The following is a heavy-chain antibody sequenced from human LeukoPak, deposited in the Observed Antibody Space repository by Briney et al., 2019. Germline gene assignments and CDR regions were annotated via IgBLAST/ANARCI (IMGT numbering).Heavy chain of an antibody. D-gene: IGHD4-17*01. CDR2: IDPSDSYT. CDR3: ATVTTIYYYYRMDV. CDR1: GYSFTSYW. J-gene: IGHJ6*02. V-gene: IGHV5-10-1*01. Sequence: GESLKISCKGSGYSFTSYWITWVRQMPGKGLEWMGRIDPSDSYTNYSPSFQGHVTISADKSISTAYLQWSSLKASDTAMYYCATVTTIYYYYRMDVWGQGTTVTVSS.